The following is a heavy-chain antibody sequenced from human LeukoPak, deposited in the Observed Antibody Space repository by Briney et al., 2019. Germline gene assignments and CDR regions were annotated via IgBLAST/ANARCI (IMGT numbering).Heavy chain of an antibody. CDR2: IFGGGDDT. J-gene: IGHJ4*02. Sequence: GGSLRLSCAASGFSFSSYTMGWVRQAPGNGLQWVSAIFGGGDDTFYADSVKGRFTISRDNSKNTLYLQMTSLRAADTAVYYCARGLNWNSRGPLDYWGQGTLVTVSS. CDR3: ARGLNWNSRGPLDY. D-gene: IGHD1-1*01. CDR1: GFSFSSYT. V-gene: IGHV3-23*01.